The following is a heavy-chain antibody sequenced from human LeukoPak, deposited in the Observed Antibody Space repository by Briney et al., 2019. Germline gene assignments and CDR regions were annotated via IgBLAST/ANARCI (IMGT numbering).Heavy chain of an antibody. D-gene: IGHD1-26*01. CDR3: ARDDAGIVGATSPIYDY. V-gene: IGHV1-69*05. CDR1: AGTCISYA. CDR2: IIPIGDTA. Sequence: SVKVSCKASAGTCISYAISWVRQAPGQGLQGMGRIIPIGDTANYAQKFQGSVPITTDESTSTAYMELSSPRSEDTAVYYCARDDAGIVGATSPIYDYWGQGTLVTVSS. J-gene: IGHJ4*02.